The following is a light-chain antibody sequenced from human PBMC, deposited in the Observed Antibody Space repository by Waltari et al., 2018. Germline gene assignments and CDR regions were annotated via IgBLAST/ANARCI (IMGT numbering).Light chain of an antibody. V-gene: IGLV2-14*03. Sequence: QSALTQPASVSGSPGQSITISCTGASGVICSYYYVSWYQQHPGNAPKLVIFDVNNRPSGVSNRFSASVSGNTASLTISGLQTEDEADYYCSSYTKDTRIFGGGTKLTVL. CDR3: SSYTKDTRI. CDR2: DVN. CDR1: SGVICSYYY. J-gene: IGLJ2*01.